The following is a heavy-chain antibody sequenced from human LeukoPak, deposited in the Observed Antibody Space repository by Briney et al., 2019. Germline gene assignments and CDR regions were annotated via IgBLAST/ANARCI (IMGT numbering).Heavy chain of an antibody. CDR1: GYTFTSYY. V-gene: IGHV1-46*01. D-gene: IGHD6-6*01. CDR2: INPSGGST. CDR3: ARAGHGVYRSSSTWFDP. J-gene: IGHJ5*02. Sequence: ASVKVSCKASGYTFTSYYMHWVRQAPGQGLEWMGIINPSGGSTSYAQKFQGRVTMTRDMSTSTVYMELSSLRSEDTAVYYCARAGHGVYRSSSTWFDPWGQGTLVTVSS.